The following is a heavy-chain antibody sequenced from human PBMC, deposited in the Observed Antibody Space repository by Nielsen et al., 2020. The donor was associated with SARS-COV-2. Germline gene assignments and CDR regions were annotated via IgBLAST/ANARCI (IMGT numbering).Heavy chain of an antibody. CDR1: GFTFSSYA. J-gene: IGHJ6*02. CDR3: AKDPNDFWIWGSPYYYYGMDV. Sequence: GESLKISCAASGFTFSSYAMSWVRQAPGKGLEWVSAISGSGGSTYYADSVKGRFTISRDNSKNTLYLQMNSLRAEDTAVYYCAKDPNDFWIWGSPYYYYGMDVWGQGTTVTVSS. V-gene: IGHV3-23*01. CDR2: ISGSGGST. D-gene: IGHD3-3*01.